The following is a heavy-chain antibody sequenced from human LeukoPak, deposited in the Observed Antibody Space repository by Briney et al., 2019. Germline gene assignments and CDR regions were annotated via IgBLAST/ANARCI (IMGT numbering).Heavy chain of an antibody. V-gene: IGHV3-48*03. D-gene: IGHD3-10*01. CDR1: GFTFSSYE. Sequence: GGSLRLSCAASGFTFSSYEMNWVRQAPGKGLEWVPYISSSGSTIYYADSVKGRFTISRDNSKNTLYLQMNSLRAEDTAVYYCARDGGSYYYGSGSPTFYYYYGMDVWGQGTTVTVSS. J-gene: IGHJ6*02. CDR3: ARDGGSYYYGSGSPTFYYYYGMDV. CDR2: ISSSGSTI.